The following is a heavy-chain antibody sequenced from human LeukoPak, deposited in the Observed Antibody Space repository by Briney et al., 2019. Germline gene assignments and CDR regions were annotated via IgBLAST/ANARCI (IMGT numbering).Heavy chain of an antibody. V-gene: IGHV4-34*01. CDR3: ARVGGYFDY. D-gene: IGHD3-16*01. J-gene: IGHJ4*02. CDR1: GGSFSGYY. Sequence: SETLSLTCAVYGGSFSGYYWSWIRQPPEKGLEWIGEINHSGSTNYNPSLKSRVTISVDTSKNQFSLKLSSVTAADTAVYYCARVGGYFDYWGQGTLVTVSS. CDR2: INHSGST.